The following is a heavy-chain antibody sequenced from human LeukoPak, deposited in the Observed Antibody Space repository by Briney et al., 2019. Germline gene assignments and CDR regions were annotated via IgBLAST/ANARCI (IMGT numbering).Heavy chain of an antibody. CDR2: IIPIFGTA. D-gene: IGHD5-12*01. Sequence: SVKVSCKASGGTFSSYAISWVRQAPGQGLEWMGGIIPIFGTANYAQKFQGRVTITADESTSTAYMELSSLRSEDTAVYYCARDIPTGYSGYDLSYWGQGTLVTVSS. J-gene: IGHJ4*02. CDR3: ARDIPTGYSGYDLSY. CDR1: GGTFSSYA. V-gene: IGHV1-69*13.